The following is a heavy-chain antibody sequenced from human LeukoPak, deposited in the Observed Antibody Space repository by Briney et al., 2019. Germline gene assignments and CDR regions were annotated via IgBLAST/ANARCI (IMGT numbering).Heavy chain of an antibody. J-gene: IGHJ4*02. CDR2: FYPGDSDT. V-gene: IGHV5-51*01. D-gene: IGHD1-26*01. Sequence: VGSLEISFQGSGYRFTSYWIGWVRPMPGKGPEGVGTFYPGDSDTRYSPSFQGQVTISADKSISTAYLQWSSLRASDTAMYYCARRRDLYSGSYYPFDYWGQGTLVTVSS. CDR1: GYRFTSYW. CDR3: ARRRDLYSGSYYPFDY.